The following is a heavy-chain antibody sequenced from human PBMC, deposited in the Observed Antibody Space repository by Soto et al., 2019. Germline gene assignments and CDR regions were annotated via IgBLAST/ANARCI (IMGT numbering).Heavy chain of an antibody. V-gene: IGHV1-18*01. CDR2: ISAYNGNT. CDR3: ARHRSINDY. J-gene: IGHJ4*02. Sequence: GASVKVSCKASGYTFTSYGISWVRQAPGQGLEWMGWISAYNGNTNYAQKFQGRVTMTTDTSTSTVYMELRSLRSDDTAVYYCARHRSINDYWGQGTLVTVSS. CDR1: GYTFTSYG.